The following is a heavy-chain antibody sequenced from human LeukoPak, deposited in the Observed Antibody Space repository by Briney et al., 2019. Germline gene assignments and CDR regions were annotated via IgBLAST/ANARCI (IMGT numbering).Heavy chain of an antibody. D-gene: IGHD2-8*01. CDR3: AVLPLPLTVYAPFHY. J-gene: IGHJ4*02. V-gene: IGHV1-2*02. CDR2: INPNSGT. CDR1: GYTFTGYY. Sequence: GASVKVSCKASGYTFTGYYMFWVRQAPGQGLEWMGWINPNSGTDYAQKFQGRVTMTRDTSISTAYMELSRLRSDDTAVYYCAVLPLPLTVYAPFHYWGQGTLVTVSS.